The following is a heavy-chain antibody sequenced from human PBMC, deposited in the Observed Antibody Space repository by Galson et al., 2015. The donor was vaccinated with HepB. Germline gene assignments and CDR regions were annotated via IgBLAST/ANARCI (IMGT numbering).Heavy chain of an antibody. CDR1: GYTFTSYG. J-gene: IGHJ5*02. CDR3: ARFKLPMSGRGVTPGRFDP. D-gene: IGHD3-10*01. V-gene: IGHV1-18*04. Sequence: SVKVSCKASGYTFTSYGISWVRQAPGQGLEWMGWISAYNGNTNYAQKLQGRVTMTTDTSTSTAYMELRSLRSDDTAVYYCARFKLPMSGRGVTPGRFDPWGQGTLVTVSS. CDR2: ISAYNGNT.